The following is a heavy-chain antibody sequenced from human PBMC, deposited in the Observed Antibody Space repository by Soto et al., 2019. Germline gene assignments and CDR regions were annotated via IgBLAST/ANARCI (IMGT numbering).Heavy chain of an antibody. D-gene: IGHD2-15*01. CDR1: GYTFTSYG. CDR3: ARYCSGGSRRSYYYYYMDV. J-gene: IGHJ6*03. V-gene: IGHV1-18*01. Sequence: QVQLVQSGAEVKKPGASVKVSCKASGYTFTSYGISWVRQAPGQGLEWMGWISAYNGNTNYAQKLQGRVTMTTDTSTSTAYMERRSLRSDDTAVYYCARYCSGGSRRSYYYYYMDVWGKGTTVTVSS. CDR2: ISAYNGNT.